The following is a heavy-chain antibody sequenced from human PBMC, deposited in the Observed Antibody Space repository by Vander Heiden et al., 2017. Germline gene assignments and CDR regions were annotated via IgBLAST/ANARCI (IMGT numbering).Heavy chain of an antibody. J-gene: IGHJ5*02. D-gene: IGHD4-17*01. CDR3: ARVGDYGGSGFDP. CDR1: GFTFSSSH. V-gene: IGHV3-11*01. Sequence: QVQLVESGGGLVKPGGSLRLSWAASGFTFSSSHLRWIRQAPGKGLEWVSYISSSGSTIYYADSVKGRFTISRDNAKNSLYLQMNSLRAEDTAVYYCARVGDYGGSGFDPWGQGTLVTVSS. CDR2: ISSSGSTI.